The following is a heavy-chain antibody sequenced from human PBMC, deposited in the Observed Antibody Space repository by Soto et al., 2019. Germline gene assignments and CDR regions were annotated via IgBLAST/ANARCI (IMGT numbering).Heavy chain of an antibody. J-gene: IGHJ4*02. CDR1: GFTFISYG. CDR3: AKGGTPFRRELYSGSLY. CDR2: ISYDGSNK. Sequence: LRLSCAASGFTFISYGMHWVRQAPGKGLEWVAVISYDGSNKYYADSVKGRFTISRDNSKNTLYLQMNSLRAEDTAVYYCAKGGTPFRRELYSGSLYWGQGTLVTVSS. V-gene: IGHV3-30*18. D-gene: IGHD1-26*01.